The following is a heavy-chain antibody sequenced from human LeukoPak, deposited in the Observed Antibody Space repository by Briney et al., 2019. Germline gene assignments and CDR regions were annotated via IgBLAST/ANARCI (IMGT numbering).Heavy chain of an antibody. Sequence: ASVKVSCKASGYTFTSYYMHWVRQAPGQGLEWMGIINPSGGSTSYAQKFQGRVTMTRDMSTSTVYMELSSLRSEDTAVYYCARETPGLNWFDPWGQGTLVTVSS. CDR3: ARETPGLNWFDP. D-gene: IGHD2-15*01. J-gene: IGHJ5*02. CDR1: GYTFTSYY. V-gene: IGHV1-46*01. CDR2: INPSGGST.